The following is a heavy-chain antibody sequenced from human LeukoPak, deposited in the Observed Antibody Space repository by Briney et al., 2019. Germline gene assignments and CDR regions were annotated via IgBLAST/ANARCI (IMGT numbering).Heavy chain of an antibody. Sequence: SETLSLTCYLYGGSFSGYYWGWIRQPPGKGLEWIGYIYYSGSTNYNPSLKSRVTISVDTSKNQFSLKLSSVTAADTAVYYCARDKDRRYFDYWGQGTLVTVSS. D-gene: IGHD2-15*01. V-gene: IGHV4-59*01. J-gene: IGHJ4*02. CDR1: GGSFSGYY. CDR3: ARDKDRRYFDY. CDR2: IYYSGST.